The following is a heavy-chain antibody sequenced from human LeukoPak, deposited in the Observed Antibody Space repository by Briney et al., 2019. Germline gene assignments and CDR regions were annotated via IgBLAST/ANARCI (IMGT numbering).Heavy chain of an antibody. CDR1: GGTFSSYA. CDR2: IIPIFGTA. V-gene: IGHV1-69*01. Sequence: SVKVSCKASGGTFSSYAISWVRQAPGQGLEWTGGIIPIFGTANYAQKFQGRVTITADESTSTAYMELSSLRSEDTAVYYCARSPSGSYSFGIFDYWGQGTLVTVSS. D-gene: IGHD1-26*01. J-gene: IGHJ4*02. CDR3: ARSPSGSYSFGIFDY.